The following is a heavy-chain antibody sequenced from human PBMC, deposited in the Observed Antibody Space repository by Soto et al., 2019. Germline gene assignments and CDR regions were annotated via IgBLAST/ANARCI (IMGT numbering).Heavy chain of an antibody. J-gene: IGHJ4*02. CDR1: GGSISLERFY. CDR3: ARDFSDARINYLDF. CDR2: VFHTGTT. D-gene: IGHD2-2*01. Sequence: QVQLLQSDPGLMKPSETLSLTCTVSGGSISLERFYWTWVRQAPGNGLEWIGYVFHTGTTKYNPSLGGRATISVDTSRNQFSLELRSLAAADTAVYFCARDFSDARINYLDFWGQGILVPVTS. V-gene: IGHV4-61*01.